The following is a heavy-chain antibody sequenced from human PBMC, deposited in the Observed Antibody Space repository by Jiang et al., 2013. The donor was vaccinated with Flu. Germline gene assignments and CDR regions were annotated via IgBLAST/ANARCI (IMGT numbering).Heavy chain of an antibody. Sequence: GAEVKKPGASVKVSCKTSGYDFIFFAIHWVRQAPGERLEWMGWMNPGTGATKYSQSFQGRVSITRDTSATTAYMELRSLYSGDTAIYFCARDWGYYKTSDYWGQGTLVTVSS. D-gene: IGHD3-22*01. CDR1: GYDFIFFA. J-gene: IGHJ4*02. V-gene: IGHV1-3*01. CDR2: MNPGTGAT. CDR3: ARDWGYYKTSDY.